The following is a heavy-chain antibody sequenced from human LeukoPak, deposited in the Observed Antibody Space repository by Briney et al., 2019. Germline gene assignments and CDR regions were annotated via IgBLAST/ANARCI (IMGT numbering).Heavy chain of an antibody. V-gene: IGHV3-23*01. Sequence: PGGSLRLSCAASGFTFGSYAMSWVRQAPGKGLEWVSAISGSGGSTYYADSVKGRFTISRDNSKNTLYLQMNSLRAEDTAVYYCAKDQNNVGAAFDIWGQGTMVTVSS. CDR2: ISGSGGST. D-gene: IGHD3-10*01. CDR3: AKDQNNVGAAFDI. CDR1: GFTFGSYA. J-gene: IGHJ3*02.